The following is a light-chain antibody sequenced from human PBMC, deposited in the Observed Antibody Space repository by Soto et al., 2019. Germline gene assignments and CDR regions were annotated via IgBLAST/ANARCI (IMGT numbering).Light chain of an antibody. CDR2: GAS. Sequence: EIEMTQSPATMSVSPGERATLSCRASQSVSSNLAWYQQIPGQAPRLLIYGASTRATGIPARFSGSGSGTEFTLTISSLQSEDFVVYYCQQYKNWPPMYPFGQGTKLEIK. CDR1: QSVSSN. V-gene: IGKV3-15*01. CDR3: QQYKNWPPMYP. J-gene: IGKJ2*01.